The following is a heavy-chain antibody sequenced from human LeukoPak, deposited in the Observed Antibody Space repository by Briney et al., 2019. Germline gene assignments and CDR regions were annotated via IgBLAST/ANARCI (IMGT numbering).Heavy chain of an antibody. CDR2: ISYDGSNK. Sequence: PGGSLRLSCAASGVTFSSYAMRWVRQAPGKGLEWVAVISYDGSNKYYADSVKGRFTISRDNSKNPLYLQMNSLRAEDTAVYYCARTYSSGWFSSYYYGMDVWGQGTTVTVSS. CDR1: GVTFSSYA. V-gene: IGHV3-30-3*01. J-gene: IGHJ6*02. D-gene: IGHD6-19*01. CDR3: ARTYSSGWFSSYYYGMDV.